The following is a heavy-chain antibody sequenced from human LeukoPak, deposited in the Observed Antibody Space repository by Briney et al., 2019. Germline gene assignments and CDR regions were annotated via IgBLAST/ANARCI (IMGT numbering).Heavy chain of an antibody. V-gene: IGHV3-74*01. J-gene: IGHJ4*02. D-gene: IGHD5-24*01. CDR2: INNDGSST. Sequence: GGSLRLSCAASGFTFRSYWMHWVRQVPGEGLVWVSRINNDGSSTNYADSVKGRFTISRDNAKNTLYLQMNSLRAEDTAVYYCAKDKVRDGYNLGYWGQGTLVTVSS. CDR1: GFTFRSYW. CDR3: AKDKVRDGYNLGY.